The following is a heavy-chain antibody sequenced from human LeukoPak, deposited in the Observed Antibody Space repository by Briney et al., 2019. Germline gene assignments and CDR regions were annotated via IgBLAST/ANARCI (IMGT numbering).Heavy chain of an antibody. CDR2: IYYSGST. D-gene: IGHD3-3*01. Sequence: SETLSLTCTVSGGSISSYYWSWIRQPPGKGLEWIGYIYYSGSTNYNPSLKSRVTISVDTSKNQFSLKLSSVTAADTAVYYCARGKGTYDFWSGYHYWGQGTLVTVSS. CDR1: GGSISSYY. V-gene: IGHV4-59*08. J-gene: IGHJ4*02. CDR3: ARGKGTYDFWSGYHY.